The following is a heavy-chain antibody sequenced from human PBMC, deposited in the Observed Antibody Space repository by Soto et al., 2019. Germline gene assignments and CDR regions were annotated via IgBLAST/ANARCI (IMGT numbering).Heavy chain of an antibody. CDR1: GFTFTSYA. CDR3: AKRRGAGGHFDY. CDR2: VSRGGST. Sequence: SGGSLRLSCAASGFTFTSYAMGWVRQAPGKGLECVSVVSRGGSTHYADSVTGRFIVSRDNSKNTVSLQMNSLRADDTAVYYCAKRRGAGGHFDYWGQGALVTVSS. D-gene: IGHD2-15*01. J-gene: IGHJ4*02. V-gene: IGHV3-23*01.